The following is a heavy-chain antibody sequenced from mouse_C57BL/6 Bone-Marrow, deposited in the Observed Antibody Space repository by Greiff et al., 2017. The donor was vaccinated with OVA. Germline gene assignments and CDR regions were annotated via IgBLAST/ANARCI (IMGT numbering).Heavy chain of an antibody. CDR1: GYTFTSYW. Sequence: QVQLQQPGAELVKPGASVKLSCKASGYTFTSYWMHWVKQRPGQGLEWIGMIHPNSCSTNYNEKFKSKATLTVDKSSSTAYMQLSSLTSEDSAVYYCARRGIYYRLENAMDYWGQGTSVTVSS. CDR3: ARRGIYYRLENAMDY. D-gene: IGHD2-14*01. CDR2: IHPNSCST. V-gene: IGHV1-64*01. J-gene: IGHJ4*01.